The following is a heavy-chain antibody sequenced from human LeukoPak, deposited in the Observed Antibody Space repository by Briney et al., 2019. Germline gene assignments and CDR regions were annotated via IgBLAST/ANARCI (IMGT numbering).Heavy chain of an antibody. J-gene: IGHJ4*02. Sequence: PVGCLRLSCAASGFTFSSDGMHWVRQAPSKGLEWVAFIRYDGSNKYYADSVKGRFTISRDNSKNTLYLQMNSLRAEDTAVYYCAKGIGIAAAGTGDYWGQGTLVTVSS. CDR3: AKGIGIAAAGTGDY. D-gene: IGHD6-13*01. CDR2: IRYDGSNK. V-gene: IGHV3-30*02. CDR1: GFTFSSDG.